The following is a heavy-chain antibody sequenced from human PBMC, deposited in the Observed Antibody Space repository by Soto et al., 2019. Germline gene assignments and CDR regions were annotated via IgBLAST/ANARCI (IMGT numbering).Heavy chain of an antibody. Sequence: GGSLRLSCAASGFTFSSYAMHWVRQAPGKGLEWVAVISYDGSNKYYADSVKGRFTISRDNSKNTLYLQMNSLRAEDTAVYYCARDLWTGNYDSSGYYSNYWGQGTRVTVSS. V-gene: IGHV3-30-3*01. D-gene: IGHD3-22*01. J-gene: IGHJ4*02. CDR1: GFTFSSYA. CDR2: ISYDGSNK. CDR3: ARDLWTGNYDSSGYYSNY.